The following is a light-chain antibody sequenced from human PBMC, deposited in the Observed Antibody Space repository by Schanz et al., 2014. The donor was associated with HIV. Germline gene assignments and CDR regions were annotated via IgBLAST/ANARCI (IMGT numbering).Light chain of an antibody. J-gene: IGLJ2*01. CDR1: NSNIGSNT. V-gene: IGLV1-44*01. Sequence: QSVLTQPPSASGTPGQRVTISCSGSNSNIGSNTVNWYQQLPGTAPKLLIYSNNQRPSGVPDRFSGSKSGTSATLGITGLQPGDEADYYCGAWDSGRGAVVFGGGTKLTVL. CDR2: SNN. CDR3: GAWDSGRGAVV.